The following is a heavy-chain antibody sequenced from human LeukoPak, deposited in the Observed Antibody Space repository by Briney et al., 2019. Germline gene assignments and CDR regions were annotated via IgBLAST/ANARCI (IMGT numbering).Heavy chain of an antibody. V-gene: IGHV4-39*01. CDR1: GGSISSSSYY. D-gene: IGHD2-2*01. Sequence: PSETLSLTCTVSGGSISSSSYYWGWVRQPPGKGLEWIANIYYSGSTYYSPSLRSRVTISVDTSKNQFSLKLTSVTAADTAVYYCARHASVSSNWPRPLDYWGQGSLVTASS. CDR2: IYYSGST. CDR3: ARHASVSSNWPRPLDY. J-gene: IGHJ4*02.